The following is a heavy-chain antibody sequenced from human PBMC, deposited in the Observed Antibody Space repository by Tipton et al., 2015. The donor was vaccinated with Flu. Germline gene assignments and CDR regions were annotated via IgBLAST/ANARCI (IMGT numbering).Heavy chain of an antibody. D-gene: IGHD3-3*01. J-gene: IGHJ6*02. Sequence: TLSLTCTVSGGSISSYYWSWIRQPPGKGLEWIGYIYYSGSTNYNPSLKSRVTISVDTSKNQFSLKLSSVTAADTAVYYCARARGERFLEWLSYYYYGMDVWGQGTTVTVSS. CDR2: IYYSGST. CDR3: ARARGERFLEWLSYYYYGMDV. V-gene: IGHV4-59*01. CDR1: GGSISSYY.